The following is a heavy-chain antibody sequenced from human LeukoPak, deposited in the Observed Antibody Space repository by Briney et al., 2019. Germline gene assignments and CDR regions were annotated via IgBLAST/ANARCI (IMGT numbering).Heavy chain of an antibody. CDR3: VRGTGSSAYDYDFDY. CDR2: IGTAGDT. D-gene: IGHD5-12*01. CDR1: GFTFSSYD. Sequence: GGSLRLSCAASGFTFSSYDMHWVRQPRGKGLEWVSAIGTAGDTYYPGSVKGRFTISRENAKNSLYLQMNSLRAGDTAVYYCVRGTGSSAYDYDFDYWGQGTLVTVSS. J-gene: IGHJ4*02. V-gene: IGHV3-13*04.